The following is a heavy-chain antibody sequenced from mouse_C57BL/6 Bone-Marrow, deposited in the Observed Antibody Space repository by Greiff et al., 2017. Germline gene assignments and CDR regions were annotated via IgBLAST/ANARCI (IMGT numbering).Heavy chain of an antibody. D-gene: IGHD2-5*01. CDR2: INSDGGST. J-gene: IGHJ3*01. V-gene: IGHV5-2*01. Sequence: EVLLVESGGGLVQPGASLKLSCESNEYEFPSHDMSWVRQTPEKRLELVAAINSDGGSTYYPDTMERRIIISRDNTKKTLYLQRSSLRSEDTALYYGARHSNSAWFAYWGQGTLVTVSA. CDR3: ARHSNSAWFAY. CDR1: EYEFPSHD.